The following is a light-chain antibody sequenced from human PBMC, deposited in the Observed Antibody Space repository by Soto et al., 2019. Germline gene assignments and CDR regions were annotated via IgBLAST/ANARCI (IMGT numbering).Light chain of an antibody. J-gene: IGKJ4*01. Sequence: DIQMTQSPSSLSASVGDSVTISCRASQSISNFLNWYQQKPGKAPQLLIYAASRLHSGVPPRFSGSGAGTDFTLTISSLQPEDFATYFCQQSYTTVRSFGGGTKVDIK. CDR3: QQSYTTVRS. CDR1: QSISNF. CDR2: AAS. V-gene: IGKV1-39*01.